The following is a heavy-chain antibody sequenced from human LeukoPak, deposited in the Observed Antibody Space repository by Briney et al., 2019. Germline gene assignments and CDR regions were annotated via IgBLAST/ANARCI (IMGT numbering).Heavy chain of an antibody. V-gene: IGHV3-48*02. Sequence: GGSLRLSCAASGFTFNNYAMSWVRQAPGKGLECISYIGSTTSNIYYADSVKGRFTISRDNAKNSLYLQMSSLRDEDTAVYYCARDPLDYWGQGILVTVSS. CDR3: ARDPLDY. CDR2: IGSTTSNI. J-gene: IGHJ4*02. CDR1: GFTFNNYA.